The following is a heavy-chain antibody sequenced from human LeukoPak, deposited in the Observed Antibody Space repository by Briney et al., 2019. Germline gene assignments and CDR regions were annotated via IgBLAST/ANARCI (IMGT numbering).Heavy chain of an antibody. CDR3: AGGYSGSYFDY. J-gene: IGHJ4*02. D-gene: IGHD5-12*01. V-gene: IGHV1-69*13. Sequence: ASVKVSCKASGGTFSSYAISWVRQAPGQGLEWMGGIIPIFGTANYAQKFQGRVTITADESTSTAYMELSSLRSEDTAGYYCAGGYSGSYFDYWGQGTLVTVSS. CDR1: GGTFSSYA. CDR2: IIPIFGTA.